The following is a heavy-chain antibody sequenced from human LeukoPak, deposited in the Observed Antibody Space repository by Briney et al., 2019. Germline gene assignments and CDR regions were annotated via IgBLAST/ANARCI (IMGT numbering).Heavy chain of an antibody. J-gene: IGHJ4*02. Sequence: SVKVSCKASGGTFISYAISWVRQAPGRGLEWMGGIIPIFGTANYAQKFQGRVTITADESTSTAYTELSSLRSEDTAVYYCARSYRYYYGSGSYQTDYYFDYWGQGTLVTVSS. D-gene: IGHD3-10*01. CDR1: GGTFISYA. CDR2: IIPIFGTA. CDR3: ARSYRYYYGSGSYQTDYYFDY. V-gene: IGHV1-69*13.